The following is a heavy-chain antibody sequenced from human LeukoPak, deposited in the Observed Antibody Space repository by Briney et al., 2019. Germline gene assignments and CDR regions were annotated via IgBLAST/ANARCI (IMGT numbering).Heavy chain of an antibody. Sequence: SETLSLTCAVYGGSLSYYYWSWIRQPPEKGLGWIGEINRSGSTNYNPSLKSRASISVDTSKNQFSLKLSSVTAADTAVYYCARGGFYCGDDCYVDYWGQGTLVTVSS. D-gene: IGHD2-21*02. CDR2: INRSGST. CDR3: ARGGFYCGDDCYVDY. V-gene: IGHV4-34*01. CDR1: GGSLSYYY. J-gene: IGHJ4*02.